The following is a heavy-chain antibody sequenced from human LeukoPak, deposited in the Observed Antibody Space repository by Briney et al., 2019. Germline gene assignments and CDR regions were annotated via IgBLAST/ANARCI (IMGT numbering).Heavy chain of an antibody. CDR3: SKDRQGFPGTLFQL. CDR1: GFTFSSYA. Sequence: GGSLRLSCAASGFTFSSYAMSWVRQAPGKGLEWVSAISGSGGSTYYAYSVKGRFIISRANSKKTLYLQMNSLTAEAAAVYYSSKDRQGFPGTLFQLWGQGTLVTVS. J-gene: IGHJ1*01. V-gene: IGHV3-23*01. D-gene: IGHD1-1*01. CDR2: ISGSGGST.